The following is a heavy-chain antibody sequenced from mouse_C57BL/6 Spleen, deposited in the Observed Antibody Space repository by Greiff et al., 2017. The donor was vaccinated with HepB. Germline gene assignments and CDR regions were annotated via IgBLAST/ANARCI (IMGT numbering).Heavy chain of an antibody. CDR1: GYTFTSYW. CDR3: ARRVNGTKYFDY. V-gene: IGHV1-69*01. Sequence: VQLQQPGAELVMPGASVKLSCKASGYTFTSYWMHWVKQRPGQGLEWIGEIDPSDSYTNYNQKFKGKSTLTVDKTSSTAYMQLSSLTSEDSAVYYCARRVNGTKYFDYWGQGTTLTVSS. J-gene: IGHJ2*01. CDR2: IDPSDSYT. D-gene: IGHD4-1*01.